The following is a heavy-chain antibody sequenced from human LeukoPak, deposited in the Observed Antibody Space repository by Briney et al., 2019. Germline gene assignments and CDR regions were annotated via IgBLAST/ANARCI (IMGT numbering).Heavy chain of an antibody. J-gene: IGHJ4*02. CDR1: GGSFSGYY. CDR3: ARGKSVAGTDFDY. Sequence: SETLSLTCAVYGGSFSGYYWSWIRQPPGKGLEWIGEINHSGSTNYNPSLKSRVTISVDTSKNQFSLKLSSVTAADTAAYYCARGKSVAGTDFDYWGQGTLVTVSS. V-gene: IGHV4-34*01. CDR2: INHSGST. D-gene: IGHD6-19*01.